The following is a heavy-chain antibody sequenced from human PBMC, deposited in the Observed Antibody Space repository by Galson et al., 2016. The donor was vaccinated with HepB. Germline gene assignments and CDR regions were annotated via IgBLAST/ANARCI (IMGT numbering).Heavy chain of an antibody. CDR1: GYTFTDYY. V-gene: IGHV1-2*04. D-gene: IGHD1-26*01. J-gene: IGHJ3*02. CDR2: VNPNSGGT. CDR3: ARGEPTNSGRGLAFDI. Sequence: SVKVSCKASGYTFTDYYLHWVRQAPGQGLEWMGWVNPNSGGTKYAQKFQGWVTMPRDTSINTAYMELGRLKSNGTAVYYCARGEPTNSGRGLAFDIWGQGTTATVSS.